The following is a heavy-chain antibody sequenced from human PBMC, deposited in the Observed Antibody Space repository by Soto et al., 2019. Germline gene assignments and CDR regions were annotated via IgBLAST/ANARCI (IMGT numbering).Heavy chain of an antibody. D-gene: IGHD6-25*01. V-gene: IGHV3-33*06. CDR1: GFTFKDCA. CDR2: IFNDAGNE. Sequence: QVQLVESGGDVVQPGRSLRLSCAASGFTFKDCAMHWVRQAPGKGLEWVSIIFNDAGNEYYTEAVKGRFTISRDNSKHTLYLQMNSLRDEDTAVYYCAKEKGTGSGPNGAYDVWGRGTRVTVSS. J-gene: IGHJ3*01. CDR3: AKEKGTGSGPNGAYDV.